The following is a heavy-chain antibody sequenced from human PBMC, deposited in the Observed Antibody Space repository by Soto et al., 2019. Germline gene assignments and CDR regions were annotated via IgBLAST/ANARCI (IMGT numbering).Heavy chain of an antibody. CDR3: AREGPNDYSNRFDY. J-gene: IGHJ4*02. CDR1: GYTFTSYD. V-gene: IGHV1-8*01. CDR2: MNPNSGNT. D-gene: IGHD4-4*01. Sequence: QVQLVQSGAEVKKPGASVKVSCKASGYTFTSYDINWVRQATGQGLEWMGWMNPNSGNTGYAQKFQGRVTMTRNTSISTAYMELSSLRSEYTAVYYCAREGPNDYSNRFDYWGQGTLVTVSS.